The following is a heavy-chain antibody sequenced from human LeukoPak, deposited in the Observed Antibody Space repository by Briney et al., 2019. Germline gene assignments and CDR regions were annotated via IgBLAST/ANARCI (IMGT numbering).Heavy chain of an antibody. CDR2: IYYSGST. D-gene: IGHD2/OR15-2a*01. V-gene: IGHV4-59*08. J-gene: IGHJ3*02. CDR1: GGSISSYY. Sequence: SETLSLTCTVSGGSISSYYWSWIRQPPGKGLEWIGYIYYSGSTNYNPSLKSRVTISVDTSKNQFSLKLSSVTAADTAVYYCAILQGGGAFDIWGQGTMVTVSS. CDR3: AILQGGGAFDI.